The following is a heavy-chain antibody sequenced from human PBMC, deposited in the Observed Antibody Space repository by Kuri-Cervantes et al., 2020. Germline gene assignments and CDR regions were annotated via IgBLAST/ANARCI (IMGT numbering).Heavy chain of an antibody. D-gene: IGHD6-13*01. V-gene: IGHV3-48*01. J-gene: IGHJ6*03. CDR1: GFTFSSYS. CDR2: ISSSSSTI. CDR3: AKSGAIAAAGTDYYYYMDV. Sequence: GESLKISCAASGFTFSSYSMNWVRQTPGKGLEWVSYISSSSSTIYYADSVKGRFTISRDNAKNSLYLQMNSLRAEDTAVYYCAKSGAIAAAGTDYYYYMDVWGKGTTVTVSS.